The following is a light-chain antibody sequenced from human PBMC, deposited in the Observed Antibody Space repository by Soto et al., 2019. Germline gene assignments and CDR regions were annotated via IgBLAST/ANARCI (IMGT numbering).Light chain of an antibody. J-gene: IGKJ2*01. Sequence: DIQMTQSPSSLSASVEDRVIITCRASQSISNHLNWYQQKPGKAPKLLIFAASSLQSGVPSRFSGSRSGPDFTLTISSLQPEDFATYFCQQYDSDSYTFGQGTKLDIK. CDR2: AAS. V-gene: IGKV1-39*01. CDR1: QSISNH. CDR3: QQYDSDSYT.